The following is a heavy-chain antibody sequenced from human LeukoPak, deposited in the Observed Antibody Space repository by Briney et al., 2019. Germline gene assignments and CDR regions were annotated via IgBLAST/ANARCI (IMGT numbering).Heavy chain of an antibody. CDR1: GYSISSGYY. D-gene: IGHD6-13*01. Sequence: SETLSLTCAVSGYSISSGYYWGWIRQPPGKGLEWIGSIYHTGSTYYNPSLKSRVTISIDTSKNQFSLKLSSVTAADTAVYYCAMPGYSSSWPSRVFDYWGQGNLATVSS. V-gene: IGHV4-38-2*01. CDR2: IYHTGST. CDR3: AMPGYSSSWPSRVFDY. J-gene: IGHJ4*02.